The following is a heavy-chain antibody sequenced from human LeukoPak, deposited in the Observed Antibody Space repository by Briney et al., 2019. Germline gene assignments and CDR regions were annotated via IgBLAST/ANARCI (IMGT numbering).Heavy chain of an antibody. CDR1: GFTFRSYD. CDR3: ARAAYSSTWYSRYFDL. D-gene: IGHD6-13*01. V-gene: IGHV3-13*01. J-gene: IGHJ2*01. Sequence: GGSLRLSCAASGFTFRSYDMHWVRQATGKGLEWVSGIGTAGEIYYPGSVKGRFTISRENAKNSLYLQMNSLRAGDTAVYYCARAAYSSTWYSRYFDLWAVAPWSLSPQ. CDR2: IGTAGEI.